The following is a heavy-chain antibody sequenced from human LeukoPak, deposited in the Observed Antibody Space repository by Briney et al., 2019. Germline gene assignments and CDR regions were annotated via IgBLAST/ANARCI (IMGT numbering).Heavy chain of an antibody. D-gene: IGHD6-19*01. CDR3: ARSDSSGYGDYFDY. V-gene: IGHV4-59*01. Sequence: SETLSLTCTVSGGSISSYYWSWIRQPPGKGLEWIGYIYYSGSTNYNPSLKSRVTISVDTSKNQFSLKLSSVTAADTAVYYCARSDSSGYGDYFDYWGQGTLVTVSS. CDR2: IYYSGST. J-gene: IGHJ4*02. CDR1: GGSISSYY.